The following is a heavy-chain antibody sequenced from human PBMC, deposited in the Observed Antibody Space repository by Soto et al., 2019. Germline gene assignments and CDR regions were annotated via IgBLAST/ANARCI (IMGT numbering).Heavy chain of an antibody. V-gene: IGHV3-53*04. D-gene: IGHD3-3*01. Sequence: ESGGGLVQPGGSLRLSCAASGFTVSSNYMSWVRQAPGKGLEWVSVIYSGGSTYYADSVKGRFTISRHNSKNTLYLQMNSLRAEDTAVYYCASGARYYDFWSGYSKNYYYYYYMDVWGKGTTVTVSS. CDR3: ASGARYYDFWSGYSKNYYYYYYMDV. J-gene: IGHJ6*03. CDR1: GFTVSSNY. CDR2: IYSGGST.